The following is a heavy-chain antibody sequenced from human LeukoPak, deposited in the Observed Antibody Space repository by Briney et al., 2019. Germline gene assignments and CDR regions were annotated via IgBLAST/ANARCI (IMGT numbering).Heavy chain of an antibody. D-gene: IGHD6-13*01. CDR2: ISHSGTT. J-gene: IGHJ4*02. CDR3: TTAFGYSRD. V-gene: IGHV4-4*02. Sequence: PGGSLRLSCAASGFTFSSYSMNWVRQAPGKGLEWIGEISHSGTTNYNPSLKSRVSISVDKSKNQFSLELSSVTAADTAVYYCTTAFGYSRDWGQGTLVTVSS. CDR1: GFTFSSYSM.